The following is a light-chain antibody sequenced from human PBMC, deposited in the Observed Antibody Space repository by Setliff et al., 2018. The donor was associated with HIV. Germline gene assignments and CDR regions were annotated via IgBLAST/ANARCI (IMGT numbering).Light chain of an antibody. CDR1: SSNIGSNI. CDR3: ATWDDSLNGNV. V-gene: IGLV1-44*01. CDR2: RNN. Sequence: QRVTISCSGSSSNIGSNIVNWYQHLPGTAPKLLIYRNNQRPSGVPDRFSGSKSGTSASLAISGPQSEDEADYYCATWDDSLNGNVFGSGTKVTV. J-gene: IGLJ1*01.